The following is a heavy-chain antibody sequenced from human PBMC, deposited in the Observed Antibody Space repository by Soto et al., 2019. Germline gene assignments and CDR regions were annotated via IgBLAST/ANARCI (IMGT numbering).Heavy chain of an antibody. J-gene: IGHJ5*02. V-gene: IGHV4-39*01. CDR1: GGSISSSSYY. CDR3: ARQAVRDFWSGYYNWFDP. CDR2: IYYSGST. Sequence: QLQLQESGPGLVKPSETLSLTCTVSGGSISSSSYYWGWIRQPPGKGLEWIGSIYYSGSTYYNPSLKSRVPISVDTSKTQFSRKLSSVTAADTAVYYCARQAVRDFWSGYYNWFDPWGQGTLVTVSS. D-gene: IGHD3-3*01.